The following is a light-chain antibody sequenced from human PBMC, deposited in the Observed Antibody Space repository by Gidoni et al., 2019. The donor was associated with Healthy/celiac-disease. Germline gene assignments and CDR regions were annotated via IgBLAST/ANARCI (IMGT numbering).Light chain of an antibody. CDR2: AAS. CDR1: QSISSY. CDR3: QQSYSTPRT. Sequence: DIQMTQSPSSLSASVGDRVTITCRASQSISSYLNGYQQKPGKAPKLLIYAASSLQSGVPSRFSGSGSGTDFTLTISSLQPEDFATYYCQQSYSTPRTFGHGTKVDIK. J-gene: IGKJ3*01. V-gene: IGKV1-39*01.